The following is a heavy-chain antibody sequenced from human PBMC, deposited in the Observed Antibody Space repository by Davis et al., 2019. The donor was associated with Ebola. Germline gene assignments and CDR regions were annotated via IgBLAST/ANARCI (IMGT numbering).Heavy chain of an antibody. CDR1: GFGFSDYY. D-gene: IGHD2-15*01. CDR3: ARDLAAAPLRGYGHGLGV. V-gene: IGHV3-11*01. Sequence: GGSLRLSCAASGFGFSDYYISWIRQAPGKGLEWVSYISSRDGGTIDYADSVRGRFTISRHNAGKSLYLQMNSLRVEDTAVYYCARDLAAAPLRGYGHGLGVWGQGTTVTVSS. J-gene: IGHJ6*02. CDR2: ISSRDGGTI.